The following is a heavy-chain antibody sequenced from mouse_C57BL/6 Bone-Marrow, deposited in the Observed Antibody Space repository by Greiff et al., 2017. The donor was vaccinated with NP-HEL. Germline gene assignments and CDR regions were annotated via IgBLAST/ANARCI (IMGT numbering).Heavy chain of an antibody. D-gene: IGHD1-1*01. J-gene: IGHJ1*03. CDR3: TNLSSTVPWYFDV. Sequence: VQLQQSGAELVRPGASVKLSCTASGFNITDYYMHWVKQRPEQGLEWIGRIDPEDGDTEYAPKFQGKATMTADTSSNTAYLQLSSLTSEDTAVYYCTNLSSTVPWYFDVWGTGTTVTVSS. CDR1: GFNITDYY. V-gene: IGHV14-1*01. CDR2: IDPEDGDT.